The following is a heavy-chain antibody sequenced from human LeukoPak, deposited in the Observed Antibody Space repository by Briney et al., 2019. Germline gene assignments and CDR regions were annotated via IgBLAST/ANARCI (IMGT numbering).Heavy chain of an antibody. D-gene: IGHD2-2*01. V-gene: IGHV1-18*04. CDR3: ARDQLDGYFDY. Sequence: GASVKVSCKASGYTFTGYYMHWVRQAPGQGLEWMGWISAYNGNTNYAQKLQGRVTMTTDTSTSTAYMELRSLRSDDTAVYYCARDQLDGYFDYWGQGTLVTVSS. J-gene: IGHJ4*02. CDR1: GYTFTGYY. CDR2: ISAYNGNT.